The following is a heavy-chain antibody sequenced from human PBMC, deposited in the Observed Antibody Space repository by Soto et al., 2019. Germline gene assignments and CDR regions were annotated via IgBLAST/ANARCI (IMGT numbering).Heavy chain of an antibody. CDR1: GFPFTGYA. D-gene: IGHD3-10*01. V-gene: IGHV3-23*01. CDR3: ANSRVSMVRGLIIIPNY. Sequence: PGGSRRLSCAASGFPFTGYAMSWVRQAPGKGLEWVSAISGHGDATFYADSVKGRFTISRDNSKNTLYLHMNSLRAEDTALYYCANSRVSMVRGLIIIPNYWGQGTLVTVSS. CDR2: ISGHGDAT. J-gene: IGHJ4*02.